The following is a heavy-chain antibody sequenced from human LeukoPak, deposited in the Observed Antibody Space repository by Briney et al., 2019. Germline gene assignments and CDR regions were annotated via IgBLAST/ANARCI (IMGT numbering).Heavy chain of an antibody. J-gene: IGHJ4*02. V-gene: IGHV3-7*01. Sequence: GGSLRLSCAASGFTFSSYWMSWVRQAPGKGLEWVANIKQDGSEKYYVDSVKGRFTISRDNAKNSLYLQMNSLRAEDTAVYYCVGTNYYDSSGYYSSFDYWGQGTLVTVSS. CDR3: VGTNYYDSSGYYSSFDY. D-gene: IGHD3-22*01. CDR2: IKQDGSEK. CDR1: GFTFSSYW.